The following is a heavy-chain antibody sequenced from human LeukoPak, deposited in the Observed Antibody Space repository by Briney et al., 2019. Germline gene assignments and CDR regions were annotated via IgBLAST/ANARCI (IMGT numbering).Heavy chain of an antibody. CDR2: IYYSGST. CDR3: ARGLPSGSYFDY. V-gene: IGHV4-39*07. D-gene: IGHD1-26*01. CDR1: GGSISSSSYY. Sequence: SETLSLTCTVSGGSISSSSYYWGWIRQPPGKGLEWIGSIYYSGSTYYNPSLKSRVTISVDTSKNQFSLKLSSVTAADTAVYYCARGLPSGSYFDYWAREPWSPSPQ. J-gene: IGHJ4*02.